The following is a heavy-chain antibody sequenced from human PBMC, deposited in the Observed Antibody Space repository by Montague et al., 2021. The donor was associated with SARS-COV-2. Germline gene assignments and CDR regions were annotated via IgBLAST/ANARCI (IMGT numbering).Heavy chain of an antibody. J-gene: IGHJ5*02. Sequence: SETLSLTCAIHGASYRGEYWSCIRQNPRKRREWNGEINHRGSTNYNPSLKSRVAISVDTSKNQFSLKLSSVTAADTAVYYCARGCSGGSCYPNPFSTWGQGTLVTVSS. CDR2: INHRGST. CDR3: ARGCSGGSCYPNPFST. V-gene: IGHV4-34*01. CDR1: GASYRGEY. D-gene: IGHD2-15*01.